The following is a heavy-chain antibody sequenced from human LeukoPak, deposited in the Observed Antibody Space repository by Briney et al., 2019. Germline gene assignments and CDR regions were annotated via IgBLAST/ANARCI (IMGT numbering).Heavy chain of an antibody. CDR2: ISSTSSYI. D-gene: IGHD2-2*01. J-gene: IGHJ4*02. V-gene: IGHV3-21*01. CDR3: AGSYCSSTSCSNPFDY. Sequence: PGGSLRLSCAASGFTFTAYNMNWVRQAPGKGLEWVSFISSTSSYIYYADSVKGRFTISRDNAKNSLYLQMNSLRAEDTAVYYCAGSYCSSTSCSNPFDYWGQGTLVTVSS. CDR1: GFTFTAYN.